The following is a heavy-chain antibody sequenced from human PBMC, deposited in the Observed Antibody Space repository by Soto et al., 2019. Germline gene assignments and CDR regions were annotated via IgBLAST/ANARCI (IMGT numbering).Heavy chain of an antibody. Sequence: GWSLRHSCAASGFDIINNYMSWVRQDPGKGLEWVSVIYSGGSTYYADSVKGRFTISRDNSKNTLYLQMNSLRAEDTAVYYYAGEETPFRGRHSWGKGPPVTAS. CDR1: GFDIINNY. D-gene: IGHD2-15*01. V-gene: IGHV3-66*01. CDR3: AGEETPFRGRHS. J-gene: IGHJ6*03. CDR2: IYSGGST.